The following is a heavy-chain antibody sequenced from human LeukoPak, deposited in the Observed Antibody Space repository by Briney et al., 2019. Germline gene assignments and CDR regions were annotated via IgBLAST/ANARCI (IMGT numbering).Heavy chain of an antibody. CDR3: ARPDSSGYWYFDL. CDR2: INSDGSST. D-gene: IGHD6-19*01. V-gene: IGHV3-74*01. Sequence: PGGSLRLSCAASGFTFSSYWMHWVRQAPGKGLVWVSHINSDGSSTSYADSVKGRFTISRDNAKNTLYLQMNSLRAEDTAVYYCARPDSSGYWYFDLWGRGTLVTVSS. CDR1: GFTFSSYW. J-gene: IGHJ2*01.